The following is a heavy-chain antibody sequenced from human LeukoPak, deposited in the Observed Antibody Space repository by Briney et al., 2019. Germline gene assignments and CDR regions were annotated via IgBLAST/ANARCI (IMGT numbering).Heavy chain of an antibody. CDR2: VIPMFATA. V-gene: IGHV1-69*13. D-gene: IGHD4-17*01. Sequence: ASVKVSCKASGGTFSSYAISWVRQAPGQGLEWMGGVIPMFATANYAPKFQDRVTITADESTSTDYMELRSLRSEDTAVYHCARGLHGDYGYFDYWGREPWSPSPQ. CDR1: GGTFSSYA. CDR3: ARGLHGDYGYFDY. J-gene: IGHJ4*02.